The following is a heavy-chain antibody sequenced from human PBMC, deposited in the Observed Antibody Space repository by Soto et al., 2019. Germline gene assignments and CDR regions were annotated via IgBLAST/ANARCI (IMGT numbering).Heavy chain of an antibody. D-gene: IGHD4-17*01. V-gene: IGHV4-30-2*01. CDR3: TRDGSTVTRGAFDI. Sequence: QLQLQESGSGLVKPSQTLSLTCAVSGGSISSGGYSWSWIRQPPGKGLEWIGYIYHSGSTYYNPSLNSRVTISVDRSKNQFSLKLSSVTAADTAVYYCTRDGSTVTRGAFDIWGQGTMVTVSS. CDR1: GGSISSGGYS. J-gene: IGHJ3*02. CDR2: IYHSGST.